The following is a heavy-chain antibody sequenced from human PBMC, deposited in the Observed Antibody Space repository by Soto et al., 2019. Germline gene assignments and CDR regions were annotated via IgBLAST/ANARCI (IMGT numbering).Heavy chain of an antibody. CDR1: GFTFSSYW. CDR3: GRDEVRDGVGV. V-gene: IGHV3-7*01. CDR2: IKGDGSEK. Sequence: GGSLRLSCVASGFTFSSYWMSWVRQAPGKGLEWVANIKGDGSEKKYVDSVKGRFTISRDNANNLVYLQMNSLRAEDTALYYCGRDEVRDGVGVWGQGTTVTVSS. J-gene: IGHJ6*02.